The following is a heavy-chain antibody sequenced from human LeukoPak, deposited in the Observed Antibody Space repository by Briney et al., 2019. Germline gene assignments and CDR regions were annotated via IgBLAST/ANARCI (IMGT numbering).Heavy chain of an antibody. D-gene: IGHD4-17*01. V-gene: IGHV3-23*01. J-gene: IGHJ4*02. CDR2: ISGSGGRT. CDR3: ATPPTVTRNY. CDR1: GFTFSSYA. Sequence: GGSLRLSCAASGFTFSSYAMSWVRQAPGKGLEWVSSISGSGGRTHYADSVRGRFTISRDNSKNTLYLQMDSLRAVDTAVYYCATPPTVTRNYWGQGTLVTVSS.